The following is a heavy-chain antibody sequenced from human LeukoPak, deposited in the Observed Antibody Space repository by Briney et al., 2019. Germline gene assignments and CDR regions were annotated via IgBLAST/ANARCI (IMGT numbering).Heavy chain of an antibody. CDR3: ARVVSLSGIGYFDY. V-gene: IGHV3-53*01. CDR2: IHTGGDT. Sequence: GGSLRLSCAASGLTVSSNYMTWVRQAPGKGLEWVAVIHTGGDTYYPDSVQGRFTISRDSSKNTLHLQMNSLRGEDTAVYYCARVVSLSGIGYFDYWGRGTLVTVSS. J-gene: IGHJ4*02. CDR1: GLTVSSNY. D-gene: IGHD3-10*01.